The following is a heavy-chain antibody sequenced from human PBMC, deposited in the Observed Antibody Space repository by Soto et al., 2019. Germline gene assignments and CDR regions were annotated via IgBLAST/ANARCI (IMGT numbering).Heavy chain of an antibody. J-gene: IGHJ4*02. D-gene: IGHD4-4*01. CDR3: ARDNDYSSSHFDY. Sequence: ASVKVSCKASGGTFSSYAISWVRQAPGQGLEWMGGIIPIFGTANYAQKFQGRVTITAGKSTSTAYMELSSLRSEDTAVYYCARDNDYSSSHFDYWGQGTLVTVSS. CDR2: IIPIFGTA. V-gene: IGHV1-69*06. CDR1: GGTFSSYA.